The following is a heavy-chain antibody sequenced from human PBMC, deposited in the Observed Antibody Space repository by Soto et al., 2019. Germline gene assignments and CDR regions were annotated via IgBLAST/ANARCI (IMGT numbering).Heavy chain of an antibody. D-gene: IGHD1-26*01. Sequence: GASVKVSCKASGYTFTSYDVNWVRQATGQGLEWMGWMSPNSGHTGYAQKLQGRVTMTSDTSIGTAYMELRSLRSDDTAVYYCARDSNGWELLGSRCHWFGPWGQGTLVTVSS. CDR3: ARDSNGWELLGSRCHWFGP. CDR1: GYTFTSYD. J-gene: IGHJ5*02. CDR2: MSPNSGHT. V-gene: IGHV1-8*01.